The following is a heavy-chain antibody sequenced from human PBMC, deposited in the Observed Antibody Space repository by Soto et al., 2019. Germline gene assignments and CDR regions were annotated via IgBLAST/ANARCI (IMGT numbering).Heavy chain of an antibody. CDR3: ARDGTRGGGMDV. J-gene: IGHJ6*02. D-gene: IGHD1-1*01. V-gene: IGHV3-30-3*01. Sequence: PGGSLRLSCAASGFTFSSYAMHWVRQAPGKGLEWVAVISYDGSNKYYADSVKGRFTISRDNSKNTLYLQMNSLRAEDTAVYYCARDGTRGGGMDVWGQGTTVTVSS. CDR2: ISYDGSNK. CDR1: GFTFSSYA.